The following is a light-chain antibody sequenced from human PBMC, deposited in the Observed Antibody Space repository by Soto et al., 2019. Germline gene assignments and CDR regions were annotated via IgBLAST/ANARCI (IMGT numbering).Light chain of an antibody. CDR1: SSDVGGYNY. Sequence: QSALTQPPSASGSPGQSVTISCSGTSSDVGGYNYVSWYQQHPGKAPKLMIYDVTKRPSGVPDRFSGSQSGNTASLTVSGLQAEDEADYYCSSYAGSNNVVFGGGTKLTVL. CDR3: SSYAGSNNVV. V-gene: IGLV2-8*01. CDR2: DVT. J-gene: IGLJ2*01.